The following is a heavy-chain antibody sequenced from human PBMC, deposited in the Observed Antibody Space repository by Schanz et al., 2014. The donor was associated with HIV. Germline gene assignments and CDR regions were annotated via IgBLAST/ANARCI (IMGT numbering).Heavy chain of an antibody. J-gene: IGHJ6*02. V-gene: IGHV3-30*18. CDR1: GFTFDSYG. CDR2: ISYDGTNK. D-gene: IGHD3-22*01. Sequence: QVQLVESGGGVVQPGRSLRLSCAASGFTFDSYGIHWVRQVPGKGLEWVAVISYDGTNKKFADSVKGRFTISRDNSKNTLYLQMKSLRPEDTAVYYCAKDRNHYDSRYRGKGNYYYYYGMDVWGQGTTVTVSS. CDR3: AKDRNHYDSRYRGKGNYYYYYGMDV.